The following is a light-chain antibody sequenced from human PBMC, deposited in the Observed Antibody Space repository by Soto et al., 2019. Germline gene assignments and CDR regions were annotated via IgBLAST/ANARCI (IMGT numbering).Light chain of an antibody. CDR3: QSYDSSLDTWV. CDR2: GD. CDR1: SSNIGTGYS. J-gene: IGLJ3*02. Sequence: QAVVTQPPSVSGAPGQRVTISCTGGSSNIGTGYSVHWYQQLSGRAPQLLVYGDSRPSGVPDRFSGAKSGTSASLAIAGLQAEDEAFYYCQSYDSSLDTWVFGGGTKLTVL. V-gene: IGLV1-40*01.